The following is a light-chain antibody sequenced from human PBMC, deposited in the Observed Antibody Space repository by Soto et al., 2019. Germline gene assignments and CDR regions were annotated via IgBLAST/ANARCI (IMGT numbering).Light chain of an antibody. CDR1: SSNIGSNY. CDR3: GAWDGSLTGGV. CDR2: ENY. V-gene: IGLV1-51*02. Sequence: QSVLTQPPSVSAAPGQKVTISCSGSSSNIGSNYVSWYQQLPGTAPKLLIYENYERPSGIPDRFSGSKSGTSATLGITGLQMGDEADYYCGAWDGSLTGGVFGGVTKLTVL. J-gene: IGLJ2*01.